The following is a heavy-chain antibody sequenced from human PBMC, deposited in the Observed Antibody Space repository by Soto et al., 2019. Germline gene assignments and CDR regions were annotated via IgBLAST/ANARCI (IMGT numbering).Heavy chain of an antibody. CDR3: AKTPNYYDSSGYYTWFDY. Sequence: GGSLRLSCVASGFTFRSYGMHWVRQAPGKGLEWVAVISYDGGTKYYADSVKGRFTISRDNSKNTLYLQMNSLRAEDTAVYYCAKTPNYYDSSGYYTWFDYWGQGTLVTVSS. J-gene: IGHJ4*02. CDR1: GFTFRSYG. V-gene: IGHV3-30*18. CDR2: ISYDGGTK. D-gene: IGHD3-22*01.